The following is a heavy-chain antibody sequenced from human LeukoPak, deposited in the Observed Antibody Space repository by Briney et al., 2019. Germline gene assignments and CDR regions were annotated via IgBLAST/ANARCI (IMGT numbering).Heavy chain of an antibody. J-gene: IGHJ4*02. CDR3: ARVGGDDIRRGELLLLRCYFDH. V-gene: IGHV1-18*01. CDR2: ISAYNGNT. Sequence: GASVKVSCKASGYTFTSYGISWVRQAPGQGLEWMGWISAYNGNTNYAQKLQGRVTMTTDTSTSTAYMELRSLRSDDTAVYYCARVGGDDIRRGELLLLRCYFDHWGQGTLVTVSS. CDR1: GYTFTSYG. D-gene: IGHD3-10*01.